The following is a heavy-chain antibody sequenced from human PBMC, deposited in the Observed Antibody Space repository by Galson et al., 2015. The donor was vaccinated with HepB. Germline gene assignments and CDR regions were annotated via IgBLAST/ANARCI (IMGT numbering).Heavy chain of an antibody. CDR3: TAQELGRGAFDI. Sequence: SLRLSCAASGFTFNNAWMNWVRQAPGRGLEWVGRIRTKTDGGTTDYTAPVKGRFTIPRDASKNNLYLQMTSLKTEDTAVYFCTAQELGRGAFDIWGQGTMVTVSS. CDR2: IRTKTDGGTT. CDR1: GFTFNNAW. D-gene: IGHD7-27*01. J-gene: IGHJ3*02. V-gene: IGHV3-15*01.